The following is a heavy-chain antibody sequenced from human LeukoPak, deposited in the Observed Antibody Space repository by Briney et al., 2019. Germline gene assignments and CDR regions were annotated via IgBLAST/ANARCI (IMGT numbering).Heavy chain of an antibody. Sequence: GGSLKLSCAASGFTFSGSAMHWVRQASGKGLEWVGRIKSKTDGGTTDYAAPVKGRFTISRDESKKTLYLQMNSLKTEDTAVYYCTSNITIPMDVWGKGTTVTVSS. CDR2: IKSKTDGGTT. J-gene: IGHJ6*03. CDR1: GFTFSGSA. CDR3: TSNITIPMDV. V-gene: IGHV3-15*01. D-gene: IGHD3-3*01.